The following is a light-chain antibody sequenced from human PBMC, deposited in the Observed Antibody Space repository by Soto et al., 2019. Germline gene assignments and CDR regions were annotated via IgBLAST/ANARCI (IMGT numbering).Light chain of an antibody. J-gene: IGKJ2*01. CDR1: QSVSTN. CDR3: YQYNNTPPYT. Sequence: EIVMTQSPATLSVSPGDRATVSCRASQSVSTNLAWYQQRPGQAPRLLIYGASTRATGIPARFSDSGSGTEFSLTISSLQPENFAVYYCYQYNNTPPYTFGQGTHLEI. V-gene: IGKV3-15*01. CDR2: GAS.